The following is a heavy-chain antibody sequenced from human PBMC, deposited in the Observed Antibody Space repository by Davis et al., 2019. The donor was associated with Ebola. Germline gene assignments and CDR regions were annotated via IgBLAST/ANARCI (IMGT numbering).Heavy chain of an antibody. V-gene: IGHV4-61*01. D-gene: IGHD1-1*01. CDR1: GGSIRSGSYY. CDR3: ARGSTGDFDY. CDR2: MFYSGST. J-gene: IGHJ4*02. Sequence: PSETLSLTCTVSGGSIRSGSYYWSWIRQPPGKGLEWIGYMFYSGSTNYNPSLKSRVTISVDTSKNQFSLKLSSVTAADTAVYYCARGSTGDFDYWGQGTLVTVSS.